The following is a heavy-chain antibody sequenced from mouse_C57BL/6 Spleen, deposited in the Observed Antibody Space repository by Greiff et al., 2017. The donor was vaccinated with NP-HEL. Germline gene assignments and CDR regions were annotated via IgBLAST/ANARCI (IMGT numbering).Heavy chain of an antibody. CDR2: INPNYGTT. D-gene: IGHD4-1*01. J-gene: IGHJ4*01. CDR3: ARGNWDGGYYAMDY. V-gene: IGHV1-39*01. Sequence: LVESGPELVKPGASVKISCKASGYSFTDYNMNWVKQSNGKSLEWIGVINPNYGTTSYNQKFKGKATLTVDQSSSTAYMQLNSLTSEDSAVYYCARGNWDGGYYAMDYWGQGTSVTVSS. CDR1: GYSFTDYN.